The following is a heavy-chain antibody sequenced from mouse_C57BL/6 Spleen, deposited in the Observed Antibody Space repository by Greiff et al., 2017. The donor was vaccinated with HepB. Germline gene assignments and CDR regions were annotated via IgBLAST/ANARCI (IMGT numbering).Heavy chain of an antibody. J-gene: IGHJ2*01. D-gene: IGHD2-1*01. CDR1: GYTFTDYE. CDR3: TTYLL. V-gene: IGHV1-15*01. CDR2: IDPETGGT. Sequence: VKVVESGAELVRPGASVTLSCKASGYTFTDYEMHWVKQTPVHGLEWIGAIDPETGGTAYNQKFKGKAILTADKSSSTAYMELRSLTSEDSAVYYCTTYLLWGQGTTLTVSS.